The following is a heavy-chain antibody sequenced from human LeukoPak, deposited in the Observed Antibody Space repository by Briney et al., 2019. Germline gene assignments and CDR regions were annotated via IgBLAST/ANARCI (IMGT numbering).Heavy chain of an antibody. D-gene: IGHD5-12*01. Sequence: AETLSLTCAVYGGSFSGYYWSWIRQPPGKGLEWIGEINHSGSTNYNPSLKSRVTISVDTSKNQFSLKLSSVTAADTAVYYCARVRATGAFDIWGQGTMVTVSS. J-gene: IGHJ3*02. CDR2: INHSGST. V-gene: IGHV4-34*01. CDR1: GGSFSGYY. CDR3: ARVRATGAFDI.